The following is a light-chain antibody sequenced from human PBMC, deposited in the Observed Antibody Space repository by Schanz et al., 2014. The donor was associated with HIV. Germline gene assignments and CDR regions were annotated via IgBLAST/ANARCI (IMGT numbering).Light chain of an antibody. CDR2: AAS. Sequence: DIQMTQSPSTLSASVGDRVTITCRASQSISNWLAWYQQKPGKAPNLLIYAASTLHTGVPLRFSGSGSGTDFTLTINGLQPDDFATYYCQQLNSFPYTFGQGTKLEIK. V-gene: IGKV1-5*01. CDR3: QQLNSFPYT. CDR1: QSISNW. J-gene: IGKJ2*01.